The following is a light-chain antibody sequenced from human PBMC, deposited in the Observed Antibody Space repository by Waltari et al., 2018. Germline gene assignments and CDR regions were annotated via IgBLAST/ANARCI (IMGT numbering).Light chain of an antibody. CDR3: QQYKNWPPYT. V-gene: IGKV3-15*01. J-gene: IGKJ2*01. CDR2: GAS. CDR1: QSISSS. Sequence: VMTQSPATLSVSPGERATLFCRASQSISSSLAWYQQKPGQAPRLISYGASTRATGVPVRFSGRGSGTEFTLTISSLQSEYFAVYYCQQYKNWPPYTFGQGTKVEIK.